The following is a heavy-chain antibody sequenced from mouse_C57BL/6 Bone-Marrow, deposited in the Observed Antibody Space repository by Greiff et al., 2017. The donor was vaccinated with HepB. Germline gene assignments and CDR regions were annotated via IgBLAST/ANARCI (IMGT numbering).Heavy chain of an antibody. CDR2: IYPGSGNT. Sequence: QVQLQQSGPELVKPGASVKISCKASGYSFTSYYIHWVKQRPGQGLEWIGWIYPGSGNTKYNEKFKGKATLTADTSSSTAYMQLSSLTSEDSAVYYCARGLRRYYAMDYWGQGTSVTVSS. V-gene: IGHV1-66*01. CDR3: ARGLRRYYAMDY. J-gene: IGHJ4*01. D-gene: IGHD2-4*01. CDR1: GYSFTSYY.